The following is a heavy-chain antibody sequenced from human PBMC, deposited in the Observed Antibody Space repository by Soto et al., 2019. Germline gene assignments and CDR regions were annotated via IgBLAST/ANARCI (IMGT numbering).Heavy chain of an antibody. D-gene: IGHD3-3*01. CDR2: IKQDGSEK. J-gene: IGHJ6*02. CDR3: AREINVLEWLFRVAARAPSIYGMDV. Sequence: HPGGSLRLSCAASGFTFSSYWMSWVRQAPGKGPEWVANIKQDGSEKYYVDSVKGRFTISRDNAKNSLYLQMNSLRAGDTAVYYCAREINVLEWLFRVAARAPSIYGMDVWGQGTTVTVSS. V-gene: IGHV3-7*03. CDR1: GFTFSSYW.